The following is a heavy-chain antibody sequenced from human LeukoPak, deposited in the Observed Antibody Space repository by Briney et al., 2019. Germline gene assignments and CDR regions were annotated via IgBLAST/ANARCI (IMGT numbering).Heavy chain of an antibody. J-gene: IGHJ5*02. D-gene: IGHD3-3*01. CDR1: GYTFTSYD. V-gene: IGHV1-2*02. CDR3: ARELNTYYGP. Sequence: ASVKVSCKASGYTFTSYDINWVRQATGQGLEWMGWINPNSGGTNYAQKFQGRVTMTRDTSISTAYMELSRLRSDDTAVYYCARELNTYYGPWGQGTLVTVSS. CDR2: INPNSGGT.